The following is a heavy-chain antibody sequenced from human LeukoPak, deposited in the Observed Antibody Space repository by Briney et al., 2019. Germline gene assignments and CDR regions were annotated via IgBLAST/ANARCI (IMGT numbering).Heavy chain of an antibody. CDR2: IYYSGST. J-gene: IGHJ6*03. CDR3: ARGSFLEWLGSYYYYYMDV. Sequence: SETLSLTCTVSGGSISSGGYYWSWIRQHPGKGLEWIGYIYYSGSTYYNPSLKSRVTISVDTSKNQFSLKLSSVTAADTAVYYCARGSFLEWLGSYYYYYMDVWGKGTTVTVSS. V-gene: IGHV4-31*03. CDR1: GGSISSGGYY. D-gene: IGHD3-3*01.